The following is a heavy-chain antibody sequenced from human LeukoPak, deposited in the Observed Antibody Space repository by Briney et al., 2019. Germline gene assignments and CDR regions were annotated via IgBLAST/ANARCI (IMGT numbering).Heavy chain of an antibody. Sequence: SETLSLTCTVSGGSISSYYWSWIRQPPGKGLEWIGYIYYSGSTNYNPSLKSRVTISLDTSKNQFSLRLSSVTAADTAVHYCARSEYSYGADAFDIWGQGTMVTVSS. D-gene: IGHD5-18*01. V-gene: IGHV4-59*01. CDR1: GGSISSYY. J-gene: IGHJ3*02. CDR2: IYYSGST. CDR3: ARSEYSYGADAFDI.